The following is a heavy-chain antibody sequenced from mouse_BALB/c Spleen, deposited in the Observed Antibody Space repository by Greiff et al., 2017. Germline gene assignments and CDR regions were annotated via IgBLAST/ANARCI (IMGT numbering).Heavy chain of an antibody. CDR2: INPYNGDT. CDR1: GYSFTGYF. CDR3: GRWGDDYDNAMDY. J-gene: IGHJ4*01. V-gene: IGHV1-37*01. D-gene: IGHD2-4*01. Sequence: VQLQQPGAELVRPGASVKISCKASGYSFTGYFMNWVKQSHGKSLEWIGRINPYNGDTFYNQKFKGKATLTVDKSSSTAHMELLSLTSEDSAVYYCGRWGDDYDNAMDYWGQGTSVTVSS.